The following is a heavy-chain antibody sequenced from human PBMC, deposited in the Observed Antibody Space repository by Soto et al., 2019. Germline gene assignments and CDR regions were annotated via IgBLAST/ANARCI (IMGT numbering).Heavy chain of an antibody. V-gene: IGHV6-1*01. Sequence: PSQTLSLTCAISGDSVSSKAAAWNWIRQSPSRGLEWLGRTYCRSKWSTDYAVSVKSRITINPDTSKNQFSLQLNSVTPEDTAVYYCTRALSGSYDSWGQGTLVTVSS. D-gene: IGHD1-26*01. CDR3: TRALSGSYDS. CDR1: GDSVSSKAAA. J-gene: IGHJ5*01. CDR2: TYCRSKWST.